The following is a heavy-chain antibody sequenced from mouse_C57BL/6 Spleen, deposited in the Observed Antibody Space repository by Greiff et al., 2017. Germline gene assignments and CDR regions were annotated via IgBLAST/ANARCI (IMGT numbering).Heavy chain of an antibody. CDR3: SRDSGSSFFDY. CDR2: IYPSDSET. Sequence: QVQLQQPGAELVRPGSSVKLSCKASGYTFTSYWMDWVKQRPGQGLEWIGNIYPSDSETHYNHKFKDKATLTVDKSSSTAYMQHSSLTSGDSAVYYGSRDSGSSFFDYWGQGTTLTVSS. D-gene: IGHD1-1*01. V-gene: IGHV1-61*01. J-gene: IGHJ2*01. CDR1: GYTFTSYW.